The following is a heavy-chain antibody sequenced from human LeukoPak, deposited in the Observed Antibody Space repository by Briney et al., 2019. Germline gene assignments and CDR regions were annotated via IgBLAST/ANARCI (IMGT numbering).Heavy chain of an antibody. J-gene: IGHJ6*02. V-gene: IGHV4-4*07. CDR3: ARRRNDILTGPYYYYYGMDV. D-gene: IGHD3-9*01. CDR1: GGSISSYY. Sequence: PSETLSLTCTVSGGSISSYYWSWIRQPAGKGLEWIGRIYTSGSTNYNPSLKSRVTMSVDTSKNQFSLKLSSVTAADTAVYYCARRRNDILTGPYYYYYGMDVWGQGTTVTVSS. CDR2: IYTSGST.